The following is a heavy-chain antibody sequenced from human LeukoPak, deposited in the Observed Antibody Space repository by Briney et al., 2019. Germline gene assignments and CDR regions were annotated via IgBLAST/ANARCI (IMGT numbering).Heavy chain of an antibody. D-gene: IGHD6-19*01. CDR3: ARLREYSSGINAFDI. V-gene: IGHV4-59*08. Sequence: SETLSLTCTVSGGSIGTYYWSWIRQPPGKGLEWIGYIYYSGSTNYNPSLKSRVTISVDTSKNQFSLRLSSVTAADTAVYYCARLREYSSGINAFDIWGQGTMVTVSS. CDR2: IYYSGST. CDR1: GGSIGTYY. J-gene: IGHJ3*02.